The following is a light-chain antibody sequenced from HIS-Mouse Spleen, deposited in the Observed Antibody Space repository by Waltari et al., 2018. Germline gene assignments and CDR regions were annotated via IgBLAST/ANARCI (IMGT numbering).Light chain of an antibody. V-gene: IGKV3-20*01. CDR3: QQYGSSPT. CDR2: GAS. CDR1: QSVSSSY. Sequence: IVLTQSPGTPSLSPGERATLSCRASQSVSSSYLAWYQQKPGQAPRPLIYGASSRATGIPDRFSGSGSGTDFTLTISRLEPEDFAVYYCQQYGSSPTFGQGTKVEIK. J-gene: IGKJ1*01.